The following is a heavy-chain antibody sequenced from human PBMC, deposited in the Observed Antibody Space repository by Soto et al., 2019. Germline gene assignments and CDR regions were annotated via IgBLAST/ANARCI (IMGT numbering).Heavy chain of an antibody. J-gene: IGHJ6*03. CDR2: IYYSGST. Sequence: SETLSLTCTVSGGSISSYYWSWIRQPPGKGLEWIGYIYYSGSTNYNPSLKSRVTISVDTSKNQFSLKLSSVTAADTAVYYCARLRTEDTAMVVVNYYYYMDVWGKGTTVTVSS. D-gene: IGHD5-18*01. CDR1: GGSISSYY. V-gene: IGHV4-59*08. CDR3: ARLRTEDTAMVVVNYYYYMDV.